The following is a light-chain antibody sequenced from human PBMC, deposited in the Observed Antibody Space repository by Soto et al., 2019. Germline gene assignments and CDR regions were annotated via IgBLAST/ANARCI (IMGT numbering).Light chain of an antibody. CDR1: SSNIGAVYD. V-gene: IGLV1-40*01. J-gene: IGLJ3*02. Sequence: QSVLTQPPSVSGAPGQRVTISCTGSSSNIGAVYDVHWYQQLPGTAPKLLIYGNSNRPSGVPDRFSGSKSGTSASLAITGLQDADEADYYCQSYDSSLSGSVFGGGTQLTVL. CDR2: GNS. CDR3: QSYDSSLSGSV.